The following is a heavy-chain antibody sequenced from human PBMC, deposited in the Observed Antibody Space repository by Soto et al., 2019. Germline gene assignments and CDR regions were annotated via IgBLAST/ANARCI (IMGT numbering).Heavy chain of an antibody. CDR1: GFTFSNAW. V-gene: IGHV3-15*07. CDR3: TTGEGYDYVWGSYRYVKN. J-gene: IGHJ4*02. Sequence: GGSLRLSCAASGFTFSNAWMNWVRQAPGKGLEWVGRIKSKTDGGTTDYAAPVKGRFTISRDDSKNTLNLQMNSLKTEDTAVYYCTTGEGYDYVWGSYRYVKNWGQGTLVTVSS. D-gene: IGHD3-16*02. CDR2: IKSKTDGGTT.